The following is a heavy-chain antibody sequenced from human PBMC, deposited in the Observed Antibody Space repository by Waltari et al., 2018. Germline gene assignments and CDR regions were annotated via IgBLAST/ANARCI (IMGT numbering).Heavy chain of an antibody. Sequence: EAQLVESGGDVVQPGGSLRLSCVGSGFIFSTSWMHWLRPHPGKGLGQGAGKGRVGVSRITGDGEGTYYAGSVKGRYTISRDNARNTQCVEMNNVREEDTAIYYCATESLGGGHRYVEVWGRGTLVTVSS. CDR1: GFIFSTSW. CDR2: ITGDGEGT. D-gene: IGHD7-27*01. CDR3: ATESLGGGHRYVEV. J-gene: IGHJ2*01. V-gene: IGHV3-74*01.